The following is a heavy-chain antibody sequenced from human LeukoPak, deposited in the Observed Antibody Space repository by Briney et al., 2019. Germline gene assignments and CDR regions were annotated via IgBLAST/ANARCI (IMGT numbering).Heavy chain of an antibody. V-gene: IGHV5-51*01. CDR3: ARRPAVGYYYDSSGYYHDAFDI. CDR1: GYSFTSYW. Sequence: GESLKISCKGSGYSFTSYWIGWVRQMPGKGLEWMGIIYPGDYDTRYSPSFQGQVTISADKSISTAYLQWSSLKASDTAMYYCARRPAVGYYYDSSGYYHDAFDIWGQGTMVTVSS. CDR2: IYPGDYDT. D-gene: IGHD3-22*01. J-gene: IGHJ3*02.